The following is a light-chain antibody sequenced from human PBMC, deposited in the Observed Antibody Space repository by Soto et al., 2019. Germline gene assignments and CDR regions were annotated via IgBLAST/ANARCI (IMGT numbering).Light chain of an antibody. CDR1: DSDVGTYKY. V-gene: IGLV2-11*01. CDR2: DVA. CDR3: CSHAGGYTWV. J-gene: IGLJ3*02. Sequence: QSALTQPRSVSGSPGQSVTISCTGTDSDVGTYKYVSWYQHHPGKAPKLLIYDVARRPSGVPDRFSGSKSGNTASLTISGLQTEDEADYYCCSHAGGYTWVFGGGTKLTVL.